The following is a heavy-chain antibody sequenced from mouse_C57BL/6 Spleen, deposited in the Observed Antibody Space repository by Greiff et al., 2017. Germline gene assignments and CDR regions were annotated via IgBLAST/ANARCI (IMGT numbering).Heavy chain of an antibody. CDR2: IHPNSGST. V-gene: IGHV1-64*01. Sequence: VQLQQPGAALVKPGASVKLSCKASGYTFTSYWMPWVKQRPGQGLEWIGMIHPNSGSTNYNEKFKSKATLTVDQSSSTAYMQLSSLTSEDSAVYYCSRGDSTYSNFSWFAYWGQGTLVTVSA. D-gene: IGHD2-5*01. J-gene: IGHJ3*01. CDR3: SRGDSTYSNFSWFAY. CDR1: GYTFTSYW.